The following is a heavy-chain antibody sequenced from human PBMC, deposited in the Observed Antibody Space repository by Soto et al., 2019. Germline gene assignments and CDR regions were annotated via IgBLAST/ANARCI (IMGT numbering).Heavy chain of an antibody. V-gene: IGHV1-2*04. CDR3: ARECSTTKCYGMDV. Sequence: ASVKVSCKASGYTFTAYYIHWVRQAPGQGLQWMGWINPNSGGTNYAQKFRGWVTMTRDTSSSTAYMELSRLRSDDTAVYYCARECSTTKCYGMDVWGQGTSVTVSS. CDR2: INPNSGGT. J-gene: IGHJ6*02. D-gene: IGHD2-2*01. CDR1: GYTFTAYY.